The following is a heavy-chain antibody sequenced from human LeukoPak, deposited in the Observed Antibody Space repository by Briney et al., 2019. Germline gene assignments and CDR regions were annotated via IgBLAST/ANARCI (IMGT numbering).Heavy chain of an antibody. CDR3: GREKDIVVVPAALLGGPRVDY. J-gene: IGHJ4*02. Sequence: PSQTLSLTCTVSGGSISSGDYYWSWIRQPPGKGLEWIGYIYYSGSTYYNPSLKSRVTISVDTSKNQFSLKLSSVTAADTAVYYCGREKDIVVVPAALLGGPRVDYWGQGTLVTVSS. V-gene: IGHV4-30-4*08. D-gene: IGHD2-2*01. CDR2: IYYSGST. CDR1: GGSISSGDYY.